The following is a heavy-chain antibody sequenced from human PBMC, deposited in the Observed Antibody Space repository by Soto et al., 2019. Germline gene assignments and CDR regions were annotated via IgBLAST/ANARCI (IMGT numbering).Heavy chain of an antibody. J-gene: IGHJ4*02. CDR2: LTPGGDTR. D-gene: IGHD1-26*01. V-gene: IGHV3-23*01. CDR1: GFTFSSYA. CDR3: AIDSPYRGNYQALHX. Sequence: PRGSLKLSCAASGFTFSSYAMTWVRQAPGEGLEWVASLTPGGDTRHYIDSVKGRFTISRDNADNTLYLQMNSLTAADTAIYYCAIDSPYRGNYQALHXWGQVTFFTVSX.